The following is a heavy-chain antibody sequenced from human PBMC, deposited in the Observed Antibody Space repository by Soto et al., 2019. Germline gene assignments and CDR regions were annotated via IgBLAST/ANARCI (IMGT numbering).Heavy chain of an antibody. CDR1: GFTFSRYS. CDR3: LRSRCGYRRDVVLGV. CDR2: ISSRSSVI. D-gene: IGHD6-25*01. Sequence: EVQLVESGGGLVKPGVSLRLSCVDSGFTFSRYSMNWVRQAPGKGLEWGASISSRSSVIWYADSLKGCFTNSRDNAKKSLYLQKNFLRAQYMAVFYCLRSRCGYRRDVVLGVWGKGKRITV. V-gene: IGHV3-21*01. J-gene: IGHJ3*01.